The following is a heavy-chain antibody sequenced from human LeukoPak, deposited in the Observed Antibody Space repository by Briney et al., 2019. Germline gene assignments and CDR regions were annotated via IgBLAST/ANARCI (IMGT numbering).Heavy chain of an antibody. CDR1: GFTFSSYA. V-gene: IGHV3-23*01. CDR2: ISGSGGST. D-gene: IGHD6-13*01. CDR3: AKDPSSSWYSPTVDY. J-gene: IGHJ4*02. Sequence: PGGSLRLSCAASGFTFSSYAMSWVRQAPGKGLEWVSAISGSGGSTYYADSVKGRFTISRDNSKNTLYLQMNSLRAEDTAVYYCAKDPSSSWYSPTVDYWGQGTLVTVSS.